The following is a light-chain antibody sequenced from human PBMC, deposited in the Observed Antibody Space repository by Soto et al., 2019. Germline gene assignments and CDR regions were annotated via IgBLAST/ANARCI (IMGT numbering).Light chain of an antibody. V-gene: IGKV3-15*01. CDR2: GAS. J-gene: IGKJ5*01. CDR3: QQYNNWPPIT. CDR1: QSVSST. Sequence: EIVLTQSPATLSVSPGERATLSCRASQSVSSTLAWYQQKPGQAPRLLLYGASTRATGIPARFSGSGSRTELTLTISSLQSEDFAVYYCQQYNNWPPITFGQGTRLEIK.